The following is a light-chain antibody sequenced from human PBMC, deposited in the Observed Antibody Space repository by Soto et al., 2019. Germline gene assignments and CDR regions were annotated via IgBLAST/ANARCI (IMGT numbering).Light chain of an antibody. Sequence: ETVLTQSPGTLSLSPGERATLSFRASQSISSNLAWYQQKPGQAPRLLIFGASTRATGTPARFSGSGSGTEFTLTISSLQSEDFAVYYCQHYYNWPRTFGQGTKVDIK. V-gene: IGKV3-15*01. CDR2: GAS. J-gene: IGKJ1*01. CDR3: QHYYNWPRT. CDR1: QSISSN.